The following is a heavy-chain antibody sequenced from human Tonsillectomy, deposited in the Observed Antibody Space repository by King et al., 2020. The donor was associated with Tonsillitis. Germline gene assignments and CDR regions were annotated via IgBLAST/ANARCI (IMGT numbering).Heavy chain of an antibody. D-gene: IGHD3-10*01. Sequence: VQLVESGGGLVQPGGSLRVSCAASGFTFSSYAMSWVRQAPGKGLEWVSLISGGGGSTYYADSVKGRFTISRDNSKNTLYLQMNSLRVEDTAVYYCAKEPTYYKTTYYFDYWGQGTLVTVSS. CDR3: AKEPTYYKTTYYFDY. V-gene: IGHV3-23*04. J-gene: IGHJ4*02. CDR1: GFTFSSYA. CDR2: ISGGGGST.